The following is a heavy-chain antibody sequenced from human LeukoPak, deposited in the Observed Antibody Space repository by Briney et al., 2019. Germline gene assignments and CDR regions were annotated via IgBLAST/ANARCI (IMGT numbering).Heavy chain of an antibody. Sequence: GGSLRLSCAASGFTFTTYWMGWVRRAPGKGLEWVANIKQDGSEQYYVDSVKGRFTISRDNAKNSLSLQMNSLRAEDTAVYYCARPLMYYYGSETYFWFDPWGQGTLVTVSS. CDR1: GFTFTTYW. CDR3: ARPLMYYYGSETYFWFDP. V-gene: IGHV3-7*01. J-gene: IGHJ5*02. D-gene: IGHD3-10*01. CDR2: IKQDGSEQ.